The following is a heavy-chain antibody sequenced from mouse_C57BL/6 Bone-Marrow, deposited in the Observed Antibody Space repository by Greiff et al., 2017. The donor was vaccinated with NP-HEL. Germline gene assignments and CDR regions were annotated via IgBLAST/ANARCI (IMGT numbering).Heavy chain of an antibody. CDR2: ISSGGDYI. CDR1: GFTFSSYA. D-gene: IGHD2-5*01. V-gene: IGHV5-9-1*02. Sequence: DVHLVESGEGLVKPGGSLKLSCAASGFTFSSYAMSWVRQTPEKRLEWVAYISSGGDYIYYADTVKGRFTISRDNARNTLYLQMSSLKSEDTAMYYCTREYYSNYRFAYWGQGTLVTVSA. CDR3: TREYYSNYRFAY. J-gene: IGHJ3*01.